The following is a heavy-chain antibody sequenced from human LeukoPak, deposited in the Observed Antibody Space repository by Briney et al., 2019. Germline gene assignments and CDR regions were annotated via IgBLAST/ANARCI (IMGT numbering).Heavy chain of an antibody. J-gene: IGHJ4*02. V-gene: IGHV4-39*07. CDR1: GGSVSTSDYY. CDR3: ARVFDS. CDR2: VFYTGKT. Sequence: SETLSLTCTVSGGSVSTSDYYWGWIRQSPVKGLEWVGDVFYTGKTNYNPSLRGRATISIDTSKNQFSLKLTYVTAADSAVYYCARVFDSWGQGTLVTVSS.